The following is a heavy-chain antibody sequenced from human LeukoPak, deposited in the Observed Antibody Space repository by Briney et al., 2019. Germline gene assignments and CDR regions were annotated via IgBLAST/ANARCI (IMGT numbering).Heavy chain of an antibody. V-gene: IGHV3-21*01. D-gene: IGHD6-19*01. J-gene: IGHJ3*02. CDR3: ARDRGSSGWYDAFDI. CDR1: GFTFSSYS. Sequence: PGGSLRLSYAASGFTFSSYSMNWVRQAPGKGLEWVSSISTSSSYKYYADSVKGRFTISRDNAKNSLYLQMNSLRAEDTAVYYCARDRGSSGWYDAFDIWGQGTMVTVSS. CDR2: ISTSSSYK.